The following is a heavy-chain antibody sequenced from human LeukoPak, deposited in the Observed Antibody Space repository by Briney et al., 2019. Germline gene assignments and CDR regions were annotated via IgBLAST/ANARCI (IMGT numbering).Heavy chain of an antibody. Sequence: ASVKVSCKASGYTFTGYYMHWVRQAPGQGLEWMGWINPNSGGTNYAQKFQGRVTMTRDTSISTAYMELSSLRSEDTAVYYCATDCSGGRCYSGFDHWGQGTLVTVSS. J-gene: IGHJ4*02. D-gene: IGHD2-15*01. CDR2: INPNSGGT. CDR3: ATDCSGGRCYSGFDH. V-gene: IGHV1-2*02. CDR1: GYTFTGYY.